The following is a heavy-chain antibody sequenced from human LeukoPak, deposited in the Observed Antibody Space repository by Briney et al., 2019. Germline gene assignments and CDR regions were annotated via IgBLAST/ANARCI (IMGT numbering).Heavy chain of an antibody. D-gene: IGHD1-1*01. CDR3: ATGRHRVDDP. V-gene: IGHV1-69-2*01. CDR2: VDPEDGET. Sequence: ASVKVSCKVSGYTFTDYYMHWVQQAPGKGLEWMGLVDPEDGETIYAEKFQGRVTITADTSTDTAYMEPSSLRSEDTAVYYCATGRHRVDDPWGQGTLVTVSS. J-gene: IGHJ5*02. CDR1: GYTFTDYY.